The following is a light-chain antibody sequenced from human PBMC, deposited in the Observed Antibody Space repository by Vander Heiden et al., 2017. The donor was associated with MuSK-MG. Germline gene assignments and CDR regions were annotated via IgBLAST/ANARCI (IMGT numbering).Light chain of an antibody. CDR2: DVI. V-gene: IGLV2-11*01. Sequence: QSALTQPRSVSGSPGQSVTISCTGTSSDVGGYNSVSWYQQHPAKPPKLIIYDVIKRPSGVPDRFSGSKSGNTASLTISGLQAEDEADYYCCSYAGSYKGVFGGGTKLTVL. CDR1: SSDVGGYNS. CDR3: CSYAGSYKGV. J-gene: IGLJ3*02.